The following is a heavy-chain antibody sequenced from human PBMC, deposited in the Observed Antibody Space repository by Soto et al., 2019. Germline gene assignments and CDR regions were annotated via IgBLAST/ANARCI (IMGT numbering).Heavy chain of an antibody. D-gene: IGHD3-10*01. V-gene: IGHV4-61*01. Sequence: PSETLSLTCIVSGGSVSSGSSYWDWIRQPPGKGLEWIGSIYYSGSTNYNPSLKSRVSISVDTSKNQFSLKLNSVTAADTAVYYSARDSYTQLWPWGQGTPVTVSS. J-gene: IGHJ5*02. CDR1: GGSVSSGSSY. CDR3: ARDSYTQLWP. CDR2: IYYSGST.